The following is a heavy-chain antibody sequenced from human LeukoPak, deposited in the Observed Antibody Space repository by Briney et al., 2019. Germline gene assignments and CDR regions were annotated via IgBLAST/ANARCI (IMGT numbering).Heavy chain of an antibody. CDR3: ARDKELQRAYYYGLDV. V-gene: IGHV4-31*03. J-gene: IGHJ6*02. Sequence: SETLSLTCTVSGGSISSGGDYWPWLRQHPGTRLEWIGYISYSGSTYYSPSLQSRVTISVDTSRSQFSLNLISVTAADTAVYYCARDKELQRAYYYGLDVWGRGTTVSVSS. CDR2: ISYSGST. D-gene: IGHD1-7*01. CDR1: GGSISSGGDY.